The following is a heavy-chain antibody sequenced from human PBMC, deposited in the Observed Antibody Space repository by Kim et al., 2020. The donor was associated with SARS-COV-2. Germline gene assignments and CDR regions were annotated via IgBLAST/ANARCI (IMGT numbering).Heavy chain of an antibody. Sequence: SETLSLTCAVYGGSFSGYYWSWIRQPPGKGLEWIVEINHSGSTNYNPSLKSRVTISVDTSKNQFSLKLSSVTAADTAVYYCARDYYGSGSYYNWFDPWGQGTLVTVSS. J-gene: IGHJ5*02. CDR2: INHSGST. D-gene: IGHD3-10*01. V-gene: IGHV4-34*01. CDR1: GGSFSGYY. CDR3: ARDYYGSGSYYNWFDP.